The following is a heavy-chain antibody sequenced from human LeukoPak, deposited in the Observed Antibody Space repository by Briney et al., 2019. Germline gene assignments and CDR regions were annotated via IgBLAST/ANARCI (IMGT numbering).Heavy chain of an antibody. CDR1: GFTVSSNY. CDR3: ARRRCSSTSCYAYRVVVNWFDP. V-gene: IGHV4-59*02. D-gene: IGHD2-2*01. J-gene: IGHJ5*02. Sequence: GSLRLSCAASGFTVSSNYMSWIRQPPGKGLEWIGYIYYSGSTYYNPSLKSRVTISVDTSKNQFSLKLSSVTAADTAVYYCARRRCSSTSCYAYRVVVNWFDPWGQGTLVTVSS. CDR2: IYYSGST.